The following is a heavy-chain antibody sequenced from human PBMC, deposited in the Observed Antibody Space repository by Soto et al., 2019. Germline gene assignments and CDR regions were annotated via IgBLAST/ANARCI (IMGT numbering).Heavy chain of an antibody. CDR1: GGSISSGGYY. CDR2: IYYSGST. V-gene: IGHV4-31*03. J-gene: IGHJ4*02. Sequence: QVQLQESGPGLVKPSQTLSLTCTVSGGSISSGGYYWSWIRQHPGKGLEWIGYIYYSGSTYYNPSLKSRVTISADTAKHPFSLKLSSVTAADTAVYYCAREGSGFFDYWGQGTLVTVSS. D-gene: IGHD3-10*01. CDR3: AREGSGFFDY.